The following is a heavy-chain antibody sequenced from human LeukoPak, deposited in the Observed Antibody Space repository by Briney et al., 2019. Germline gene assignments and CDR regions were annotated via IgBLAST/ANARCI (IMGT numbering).Heavy chain of an antibody. CDR2: IILILGIA. J-gene: IGHJ4*02. CDR1: GGTFSSYA. V-gene: IGHV1-69*04. CDR3: ARETNSGSIDY. Sequence: ASVKVSCKASGGTFSSYAISWVRRAPGQGLEWMGRIILILGIANYAQKFQGRVTITADKSTSTAYMELSGLRSEDTAVYYCARETNSGSIDYWGQGTLVTVSS. D-gene: IGHD1-26*01.